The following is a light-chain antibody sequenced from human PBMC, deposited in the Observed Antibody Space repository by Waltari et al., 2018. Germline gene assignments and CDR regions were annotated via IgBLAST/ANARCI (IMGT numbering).Light chain of an antibody. CDR1: QSVASN. Sequence: EKVMTQSPATLSVSPGEVVTLSCRASQSVASNVAWYQHRPGQAPRLLIYDASTRASGIPARFSGSGSGTAFTLTISGPHSEDCALYYCQQYNDYYSFGQGTKLEIK. V-gene: IGKV3-15*01. CDR3: QQYNDYYS. J-gene: IGKJ2*03. CDR2: DAS.